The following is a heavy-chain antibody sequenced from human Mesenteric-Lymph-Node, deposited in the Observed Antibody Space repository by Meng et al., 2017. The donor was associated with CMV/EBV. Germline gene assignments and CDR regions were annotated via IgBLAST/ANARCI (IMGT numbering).Heavy chain of an antibody. CDR1: GFTFSDYY. CDR2: ISSSGSTI. D-gene: IGHD4/OR15-4a*01. J-gene: IGHJ4*02. V-gene: IGHV3-11*04. Sequence: GESLKISCAASGFTFSDYYMSWIRQAPGKGLEWVSYISSSGSTIYYADSVKGRFTISRDNAKNSLYLQMYSLRAEDTAVYYCARGRYDYGDFYFDYWGQGALVTVSS. CDR3: ARGRYDYGDFYFDY.